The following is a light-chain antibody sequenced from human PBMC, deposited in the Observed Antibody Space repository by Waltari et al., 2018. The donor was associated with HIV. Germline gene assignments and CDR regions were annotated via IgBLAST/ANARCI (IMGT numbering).Light chain of an antibody. CDR3: SSLTLTHTVA. V-gene: IGLV2-14*01. CDR2: GVT. CDR1: ISDIGLYDF. J-gene: IGLJ3*02. Sequence: QSALTQPASVSGSPGQSITISCTGTISDIGLYDFVSWYRQYPGKAPQLIIFGVTSRPTGVTSRCSGSKAGNTASLTISGLQAEDEADYYCSSLTLTHTVAFGGGTKVTV.